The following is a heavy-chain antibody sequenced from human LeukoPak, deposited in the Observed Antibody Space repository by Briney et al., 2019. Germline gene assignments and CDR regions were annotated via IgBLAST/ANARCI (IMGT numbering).Heavy chain of an antibody. J-gene: IGHJ4*02. D-gene: IGHD1-26*01. V-gene: IGHV3-53*01. CDR1: GFTVSTQY. CDR3: ARDGSIVGATRRFDY. CDR2: MFAGGTI. Sequence: PGGSLRLSCAASGFTVSTQYMSWVRQAPGKGLEWVSVMFAGGTIYYAESVKGRFTISRDNSKNTLYLQMNSLRDEDTAVYYCARDGSIVGATRRFDYWGQGTLVTVSS.